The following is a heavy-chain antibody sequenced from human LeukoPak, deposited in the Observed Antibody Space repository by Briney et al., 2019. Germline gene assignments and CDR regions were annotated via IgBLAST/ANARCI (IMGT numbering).Heavy chain of an antibody. CDR1: DGSISSSSYY. D-gene: IGHD3-16*02. Sequence: SETLSLTCTVSDGSISSSSYYWGWIRQPPGKGLEWIGSIYYSGSTYYNPSLKSRVTISVDTSKNQFSLKLSSVTAADTAVYYCARYVWGSYPTFEDYWGQGTLVTVSS. CDR2: IYYSGST. J-gene: IGHJ4*02. CDR3: ARYVWGSYPTFEDY. V-gene: IGHV4-39*07.